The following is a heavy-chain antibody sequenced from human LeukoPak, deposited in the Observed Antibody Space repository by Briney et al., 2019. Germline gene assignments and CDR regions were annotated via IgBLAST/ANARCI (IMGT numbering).Heavy chain of an antibody. CDR1: GYSFSAYY. V-gene: IGHV1-2*01. CDR2: INPTSGDT. J-gene: IGHJ5*02. CDR3: ARPNGDFYNWFDT. D-gene: IGHD2-21*02. Sequence: ASVMVSCKASGYSFSAYYIHWVRQAPGQGLEWMGWINPTSGDTNYAQKFQDRVTLTRDTSISTAYMELTNLRSDDTVVHFCARPNGDFYNWFDTWGQGTLVTVSS.